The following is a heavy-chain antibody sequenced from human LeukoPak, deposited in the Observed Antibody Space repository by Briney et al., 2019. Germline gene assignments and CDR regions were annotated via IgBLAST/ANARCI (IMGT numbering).Heavy chain of an antibody. CDR1: GGSISSYY. V-gene: IGHV4-59*08. J-gene: IGHJ5*02. CDR3: ATRRTDRWNDGGWFDP. CDR2: IYYSGST. Sequence: SETLSLTCTVSGGSISSYYWSWIRQPPGKGLEWIGYIYYSGSTNYNPSLKSRVTISVDTSKNQFSLRVSSVTAADTAVYYCATRRTDRWNDGGWFDPWGQGTLVTVSS. D-gene: IGHD1-1*01.